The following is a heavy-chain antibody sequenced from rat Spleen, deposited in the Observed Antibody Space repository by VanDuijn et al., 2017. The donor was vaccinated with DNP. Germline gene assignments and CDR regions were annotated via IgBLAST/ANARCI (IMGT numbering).Heavy chain of an antibody. CDR3: ARSPTYYGYTYGFPN. V-gene: IGHV3-1*01. Sequence: EVQLQESGPGLVKPSHSLSLTCSVTGFSITTNYWGWIRKFPGNKMEWIGHISYSGSSGYNPSLKSRISITRDTSENQFFLQINSVTTEDTATYYCARSPTYYGYTYGFPNWGQGTLVTVSS. CDR1: GFSITTNY. D-gene: IGHD1-9*01. CDR2: ISYSGSS. J-gene: IGHJ3*01.